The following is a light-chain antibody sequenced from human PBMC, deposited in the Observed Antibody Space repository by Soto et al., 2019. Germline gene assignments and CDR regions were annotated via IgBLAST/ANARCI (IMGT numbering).Light chain of an antibody. CDR1: TSNVAYNY. CDR2: EDE. J-gene: IGLJ2*01. V-gene: IGLV1-51*01. CDR3: GTWDRSLSSGV. Sequence: QSVLTQPPSVSAAPGQKVTISCSGSTSNVAYNYVSWYQRVPGTAPKLLIYEDEKRPTGVSDRFSGSKSGTSATLGIAGIQTGDEVEYYCGTWDRSLSSGVFGGGTKLTVL.